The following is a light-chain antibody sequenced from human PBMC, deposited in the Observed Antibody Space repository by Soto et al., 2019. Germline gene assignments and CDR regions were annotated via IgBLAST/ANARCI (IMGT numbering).Light chain of an antibody. J-gene: IGKJ1*01. V-gene: IGKV3-20*01. Sequence: EIVLTQSPGTLSLSPGERATLSCRASQSVSSSYLAWYQQKPGQAPRLLIYGVSGRATGIPDRFSGSGSGTDFTLTISRLEPEDCAVYYCQQYGSSSWTFGQGTKVEIK. CDR3: QQYGSSSWT. CDR2: GVS. CDR1: QSVSSSY.